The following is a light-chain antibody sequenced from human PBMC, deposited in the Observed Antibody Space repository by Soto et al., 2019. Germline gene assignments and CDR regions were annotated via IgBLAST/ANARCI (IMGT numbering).Light chain of an antibody. Sequence: QSVLTQPPSVSGAPGRRVTISCTGSSSNIGAGYDVHWYQQLPGTAPKLLIYGNNNRPSGVPDRFSGSTSGTSASLAITGLQAEDEADYYCQSYESSLSGSRVFGTGTKAPS. CDR3: QSYESSLSGSRV. CDR2: GNN. J-gene: IGLJ1*01. V-gene: IGLV1-40*01. CDR1: SSNIGAGYD.